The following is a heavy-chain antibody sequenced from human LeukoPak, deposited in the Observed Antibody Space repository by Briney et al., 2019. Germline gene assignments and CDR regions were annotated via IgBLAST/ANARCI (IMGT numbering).Heavy chain of an antibody. J-gene: IGHJ4*02. CDR3: AKDHYVWGSYRYIVDY. D-gene: IGHD3-16*02. CDR2: IRYDGSNK. Sequence: GGSLRLSCAASGFTFSSYGMHWVRQAPGKGLEWVAFIRYDGSNKYYADSVKGRFTISRDNSKDTLYLQMNSLRAEDTAVYYCAKDHYVWGSYRYIVDYWGQGTLVTVSS. V-gene: IGHV3-30*02. CDR1: GFTFSSYG.